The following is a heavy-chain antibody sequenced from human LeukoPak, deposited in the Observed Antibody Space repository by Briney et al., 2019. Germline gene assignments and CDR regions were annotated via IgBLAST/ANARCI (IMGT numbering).Heavy chain of an antibody. D-gene: IGHD3-22*01. J-gene: IGHJ4*02. CDR3: ARDGASYYDSSGYYLFDY. V-gene: IGHV3-33*01. CDR2: IWYDGSNK. CDR1: GFTFSSYG. Sequence: GSLRLSCAASGFTFSSYGMHWVRQAPGKGLEWVAVIWYDGSNKYYADSVKGRFTISRDNSKNTLYLQMNSLRAEDTAVYYCARDGASYYDSSGYYLFDYWGQGTLVTVSS.